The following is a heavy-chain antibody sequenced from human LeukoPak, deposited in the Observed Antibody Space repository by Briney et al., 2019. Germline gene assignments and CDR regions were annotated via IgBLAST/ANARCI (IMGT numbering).Heavy chain of an antibody. CDR1: GFTFSSYA. V-gene: IGHV3-23*01. CDR2: ISGRGGST. D-gene: IGHD3-10*01. Sequence: GGSLRLSCAASGFTFSSYAMSWVRHAPGKGLEWVSAISGRGGSTYYADSVKGRFTISRDNSKNTLYLQMNSLRAEDTAVYYCAKDSVSYYGSGSYNYWGQGTLVTVSS. J-gene: IGHJ4*02. CDR3: AKDSVSYYGSGSYNY.